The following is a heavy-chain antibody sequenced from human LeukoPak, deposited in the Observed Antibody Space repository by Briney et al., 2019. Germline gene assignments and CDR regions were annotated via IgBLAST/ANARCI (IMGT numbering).Heavy chain of an antibody. CDR3: ARLAPAALRYYYYYMDV. V-gene: IGHV4-30-2*01. CDR2: IYHSGST. D-gene: IGHD2-2*01. J-gene: IGHJ6*03. Sequence: SETLSLTCTVSGGSISSGGYYWSWIRQPPGKGLEWIGYIYHSGSTYYNPSLKSRVTISVDRSKNQFSLKLSSVTAADTAVYYCARLAPAALRYYYYYMDVWGKGTTVTVSS. CDR1: GGSISSGGYY.